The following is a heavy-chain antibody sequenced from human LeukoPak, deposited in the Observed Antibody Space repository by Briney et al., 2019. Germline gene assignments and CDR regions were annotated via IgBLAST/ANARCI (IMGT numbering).Heavy chain of an antibody. CDR1: GYRFTSYW. CDR3: AISYSSSWDAFDI. J-gene: IGHJ3*02. CDR2: IYPGDSDT. V-gene: IGHV5-51*01. D-gene: IGHD6-13*01. Sequence: GESLKISCKGSGYRFTSYWIGWVRQMPGKGLEWMGIIYPGDSDTRYSPSFQGQVTISADKSISTAYLQWSSLKASDTAMYYCAISYSSSWDAFDIWGQGTMVTVSS.